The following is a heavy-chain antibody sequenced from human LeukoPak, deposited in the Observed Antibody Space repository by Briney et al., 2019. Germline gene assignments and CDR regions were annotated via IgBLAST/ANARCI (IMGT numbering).Heavy chain of an antibody. Sequence: PSETLSLTCTVSGGSISSYYWSWIRQPPGKGLEWIGHIYYSGSTNYNPSLKSRVTISVDTSKNQFSPKLTSVTAADTAVYYCARVSGSYWYWGQGTLVTVSS. CDR2: IYYSGST. D-gene: IGHD1-26*01. J-gene: IGHJ4*02. CDR3: ARVSGSYWY. V-gene: IGHV4-59*01. CDR1: GGSISSYY.